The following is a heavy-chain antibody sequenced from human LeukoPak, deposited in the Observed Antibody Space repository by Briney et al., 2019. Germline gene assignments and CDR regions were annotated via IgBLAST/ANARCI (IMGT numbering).Heavy chain of an antibody. CDR3: ARDLNLDY. CDR2: ISSSSSTK. Sequence: TGGSLRLSCAASGFTFSSYSMNWVRQAPGKGLEWVSFISSSSSTKYYADSVKGRFTISRDNAKNSLYPQMNSLRDEDTAVYYCARDLNLDYWGQGTLVTVS. CDR1: GFTFSSYS. V-gene: IGHV3-48*02. D-gene: IGHD3-9*01. J-gene: IGHJ4*02.